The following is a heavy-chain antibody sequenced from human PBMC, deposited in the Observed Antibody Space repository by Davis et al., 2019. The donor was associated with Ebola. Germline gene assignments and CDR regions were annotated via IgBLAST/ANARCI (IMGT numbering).Heavy chain of an antibody. CDR3: TRDRTYYDILTGYHPFDI. V-gene: IGHV3-49*03. D-gene: IGHD3-9*01. CDR1: GFTFGDYA. CDR2: IRSKAYGGTT. Sequence: GGSLRLSCTASGFTFGDYAMSWFRQAPGKGLEWVGFIRSKAYGGTTEYAASVKGRFTISRDDSKSIAYLQMNSLKTEDTAVYYCTRDRTYYDILTGYHPFDIWGQGTMVTVSS. J-gene: IGHJ3*02.